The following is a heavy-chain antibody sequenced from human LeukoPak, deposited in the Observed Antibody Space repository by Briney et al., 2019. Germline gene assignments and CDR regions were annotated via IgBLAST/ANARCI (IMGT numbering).Heavy chain of an antibody. CDR1: GFTFSSYA. J-gene: IGHJ4*02. D-gene: IGHD5-12*01. CDR2: ISSSGSTI. V-gene: IGHV3-48*03. Sequence: PGGSLRLSCAASGFTFSSYAMSWVRQAPGKGLEWVSYISSSGSTIYYADSVKGRFTTSRDNAKNSLYLQMNSLRAEDTAVYYCARDRHHSGYDFWYFDYWGQGTLVTVSS. CDR3: ARDRHHSGYDFWYFDY.